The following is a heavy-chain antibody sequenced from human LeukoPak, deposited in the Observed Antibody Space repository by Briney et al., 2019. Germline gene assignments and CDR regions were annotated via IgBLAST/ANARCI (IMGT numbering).Heavy chain of an antibody. D-gene: IGHD3-16*01. J-gene: IGHJ4*02. CDR1: GFTFSTTW. CDR3: ARATRLPDY. CDR2: INQDGSEK. V-gene: IGHV3-7*01. Sequence: GGSLRLSCIASGFTFSTTWMSWVRQAPGKGPEWVAIINQDGSEKIYVDSLKGRFTISRDNAKDSLHLQMHSLRVEDTAVYYCARATRLPDYWGQGTLVTVSS.